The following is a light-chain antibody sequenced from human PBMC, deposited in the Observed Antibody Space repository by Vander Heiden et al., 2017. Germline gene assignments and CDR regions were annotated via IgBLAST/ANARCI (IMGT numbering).Light chain of an antibody. Sequence: DIAMTKSPLSLPVAPGEPASMSCRSSQSLLHSHGYNYIDGYLQQPGQPPHLLIYLGSTPTSGVPARFSGSGSGTDFTLKISRVEAEDVGVYYCMQALRTPRTFGQGTKVEIK. CDR2: LGS. V-gene: IGKV2-28*01. CDR3: MQALRTPRT. J-gene: IGKJ1*01. CDR1: QSLLHSHGYNY.